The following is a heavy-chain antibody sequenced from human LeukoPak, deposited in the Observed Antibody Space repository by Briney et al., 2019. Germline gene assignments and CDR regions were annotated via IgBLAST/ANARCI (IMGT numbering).Heavy chain of an antibody. CDR3: ARDRGLAPEGWFDP. Sequence: SQTLSPTCTVSGGSISSGDYYWSWIRQPPGKGLEWIGYIYYSGSTNYNPSLKSRVTISVDTSKNQFSLKLSSVTAADTAVYYCARDRGLAPEGWFDPWGQGTLVTVSS. V-gene: IGHV4-30-4*01. CDR1: GGSISSGDYY. J-gene: IGHJ5*02. D-gene: IGHD3-3*02. CDR2: IYYSGST.